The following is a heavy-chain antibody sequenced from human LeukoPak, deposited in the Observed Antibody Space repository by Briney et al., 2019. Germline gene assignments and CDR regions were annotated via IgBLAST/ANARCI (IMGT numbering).Heavy chain of an antibody. Sequence: PSETLSLTCTVSGDSITTYYWSWIRQPPGKGLEWIGHIYFTGSTHYNPTLKSRVTISVDTSKNQFSLKLSSVTAADTAVYYCARARNYYDSSDYYYEGDAFDIWGQGTMVTVSS. J-gene: IGHJ3*02. V-gene: IGHV4-59*01. CDR2: IYFTGST. D-gene: IGHD3-22*01. CDR3: ARARNYYDSSDYYYEGDAFDI. CDR1: GDSITTYY.